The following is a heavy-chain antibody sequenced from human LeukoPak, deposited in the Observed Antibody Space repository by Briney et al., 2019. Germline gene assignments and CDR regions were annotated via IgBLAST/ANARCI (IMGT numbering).Heavy chain of an antibody. V-gene: IGHV3-30*18. Sequence: GGSLRLSCAASGFTFSSYGLHWVRQAPGKGLEWVAVISDDGSNKYYADSVKGRFTISRDNSKNTLYLQMNSLRAEDTAVYYCVKDLYFYNRGGFDYWGQGTLVTVSS. D-gene: IGHD2-8*01. CDR3: VKDLYFYNRGGFDY. CDR2: ISDDGSNK. J-gene: IGHJ4*02. CDR1: GFTFSSYG.